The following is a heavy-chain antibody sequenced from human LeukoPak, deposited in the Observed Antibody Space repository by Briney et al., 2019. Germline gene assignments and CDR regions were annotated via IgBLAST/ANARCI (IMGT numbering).Heavy chain of an antibody. CDR1: GYTFTTYD. J-gene: IGHJ6*03. V-gene: IGHV1-8*03. Sequence: ASVKVSCKASGYTFTTYDINWVRQATGQGLEWVGWMNPHSGNTGYAQKFQGRVTITADESTSTAYMELSSLRSEDTAVYYCARAGYSSSWPYYYYYYMDVWGKGTTVTISS. CDR2: MNPHSGNT. CDR3: ARAGYSSSWPYYYYYYMDV. D-gene: IGHD6-13*01.